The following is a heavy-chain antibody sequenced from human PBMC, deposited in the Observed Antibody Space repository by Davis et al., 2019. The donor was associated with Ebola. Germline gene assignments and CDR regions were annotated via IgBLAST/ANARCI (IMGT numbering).Heavy chain of an antibody. V-gene: IGHV4-34*01. Sequence: GSLRLSCTVSGGSISSYYWSWIRQPPGKGLEWIGEINHSGSTNSNPSLKSRVTISVDTSKNQFSLKLSSVTAADTAVYYCARGRGYNWFDPWGQGTLVSVSS. CDR1: GGSISSYY. J-gene: IGHJ5*02. CDR3: ARGRGYNWFDP. CDR2: INHSGST.